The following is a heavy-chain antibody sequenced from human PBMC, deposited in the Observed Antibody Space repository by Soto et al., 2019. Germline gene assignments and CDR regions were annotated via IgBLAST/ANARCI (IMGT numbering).Heavy chain of an antibody. J-gene: IGHJ4*02. CDR3: ATGGYCSDTTCYNFFDY. V-gene: IGHV5-51*01. CDR2: IYPGDADT. CDR1: GYSFTTYW. D-gene: IGHD2-2*02. Sequence: GESLKISCQGSGYSFTTYWIGWVRQMPGKGLEWMGIIYPGDADTRYSPSFQGQVTISADKSISTAYLQWSSLKASDTAIYCCATGGYCSDTTCYNFFDYWGQGTLVTVSS.